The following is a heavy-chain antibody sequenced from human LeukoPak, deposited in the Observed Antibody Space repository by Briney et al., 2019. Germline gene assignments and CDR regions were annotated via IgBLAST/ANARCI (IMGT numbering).Heavy chain of an antibody. CDR3: ARWQEGSGTYYIDH. D-gene: IGHD3-10*01. Sequence: ASVKVSCKASGYIFTCYYMKWVRQAPGQGLEWMGWLHPNNGATNYAQKFQGRITLTRHPSISTAYMELSSLTSDDPAVYFCARWQEGSGTYYIDHWGQGTLVTVSS. CDR1: GYIFTCYY. CDR2: LHPNNGAT. J-gene: IGHJ4*02. V-gene: IGHV1-2*02.